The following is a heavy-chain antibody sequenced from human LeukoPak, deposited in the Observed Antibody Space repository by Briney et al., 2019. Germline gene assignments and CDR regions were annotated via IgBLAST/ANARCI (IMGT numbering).Heavy chain of an antibody. CDR2: ISAYNGNT. J-gene: IGHJ4*02. Sequence: GVRWIRQDTRQGLEWMGWISAYNGNTNYAQKLQGRVTMTTDTSTSTAYMELRSLRSDDTAVYYCARDRLVDTAMVTPPLRDDYWGQGTLVTVSS. D-gene: IGHD5-18*01. CDR1: G. V-gene: IGHV1-18*04. CDR3: ARDRLVDTAMVTPPLRDDY.